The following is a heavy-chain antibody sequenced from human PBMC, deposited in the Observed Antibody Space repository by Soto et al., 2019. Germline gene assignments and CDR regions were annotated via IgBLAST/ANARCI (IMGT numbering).Heavy chain of an antibody. J-gene: IGHJ4*02. V-gene: IGHV3-21*01. D-gene: IGHD3-22*01. Sequence: EVQLVESGGGPVRPGGSLKLSCAASGFNFITYSLSWVRQAPGKGLEWVASISSSAVYIDYADSVKGRFTISRDNANNSLYLQMNSLRAVDTATYHCVRDGLDYYDTERLYFDNWGQGTLVTVSS. CDR1: GFNFITYS. CDR3: VRDGLDYYDTERLYFDN. CDR2: ISSSAVYI.